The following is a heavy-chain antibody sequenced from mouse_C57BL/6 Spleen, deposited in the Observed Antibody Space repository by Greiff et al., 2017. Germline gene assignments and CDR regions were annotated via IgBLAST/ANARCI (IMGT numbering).Heavy chain of an antibody. CDR1: GYTFTDYE. V-gene: IGHV1-15*01. CDR2: IDPETGGT. CDR3: TRSGGYYGAY. J-gene: IGHJ3*01. Sequence: VQLQQSGAELVRPGASVTLSCKASGYTFTDYEMHWVKQTPVHGLEWIGAIDPETGGTAYNQKFKGKAILTADKSSSTAYMELRSLTSEDSAVYYCTRSGGYYGAYWGQGTLVTVSA. D-gene: IGHD1-1*01.